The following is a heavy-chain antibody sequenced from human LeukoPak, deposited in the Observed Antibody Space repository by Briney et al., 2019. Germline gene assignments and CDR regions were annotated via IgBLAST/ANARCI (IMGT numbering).Heavy chain of an antibody. D-gene: IGHD3-3*02. Sequence: ASVKVSCKASGYTFTSYGISWVRQAPGQGLEWMGWISAYNGNTNYAQKLQGRVTMTTDTPTSTAYMELRSLTSDDTAVYYFARNKNSILFDPWGQGTLVTVSS. J-gene: IGHJ5*02. CDR1: GYTFTSYG. CDR3: ARNKNSILFDP. V-gene: IGHV1-18*01. CDR2: ISAYNGNT.